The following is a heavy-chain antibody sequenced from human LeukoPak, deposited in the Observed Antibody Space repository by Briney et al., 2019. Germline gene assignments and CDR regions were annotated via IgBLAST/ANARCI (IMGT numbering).Heavy chain of an antibody. CDR3: ARRTIFGVVIDY. CDR2: IYHSGST. D-gene: IGHD3-3*01. CDR1: GYSISSGYY. J-gene: IGHJ4*02. Sequence: SETLSLTCAVSGYSISSGYYWGWIRQPPGNGLEWIGSIYHSGSTYYNPSLKSRVTISVDTSKNQFSLKLSSVTAADTAVYYCARRTIFGVVIDYWGQGTLVTVSS. V-gene: IGHV4-38-2*01.